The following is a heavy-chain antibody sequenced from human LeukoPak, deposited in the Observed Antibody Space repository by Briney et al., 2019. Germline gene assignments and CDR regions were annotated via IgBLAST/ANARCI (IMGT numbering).Heavy chain of an antibody. Sequence: SETLSLTCTVSGGSISGYYWNWIRQPAGKGLEWIGRIYNSGTTNYNPSLKSRVTMSVDTSKNQFSLKLSSVTAADTAVYYCARRVGKGAFDYWGQGTLVTVSS. CDR1: GGSISGYY. D-gene: IGHD3-10*01. CDR3: ARRVGKGAFDY. V-gene: IGHV4-4*07. CDR2: IYNSGTT. J-gene: IGHJ4*02.